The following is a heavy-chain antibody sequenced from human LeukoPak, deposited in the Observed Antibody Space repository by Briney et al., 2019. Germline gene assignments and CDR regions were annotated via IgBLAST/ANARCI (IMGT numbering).Heavy chain of an antibody. CDR2: INHNGNVN. Sequence: GGSLRLSCAASGFTFSSYWMNWARQAPGKGLEWVASINHNGNVNYYVDSVKGRFPISRDNAKNSLYLQMSNLRAEDTAVYFCARGGGLDVWGQGATVTVSS. D-gene: IGHD3-16*01. J-gene: IGHJ6*02. CDR3: ARGGGLDV. CDR1: GFTFSSYW. V-gene: IGHV3-7*03.